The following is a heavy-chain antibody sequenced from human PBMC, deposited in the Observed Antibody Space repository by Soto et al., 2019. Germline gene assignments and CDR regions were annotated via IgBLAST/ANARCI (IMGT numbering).Heavy chain of an antibody. J-gene: IGHJ6*02. CDR2: IWYDGSNK. D-gene: IGHD3-3*01. CDR1: GFTFSSYG. V-gene: IGHV3-33*01. CDR3: ARGLPPQSYDFWSGTHYYYYYGMDV. Sequence: GESLKISCAASGFTFSSYGMHWVRQAPGKGLEWVAVIWYDGSNKYYADSVKGRFTISRDNSKNTLYLQMNSLRAEDTAVYYCARGLPPQSYDFWSGTHYYYYYGMDVWGQGTTVTVSS.